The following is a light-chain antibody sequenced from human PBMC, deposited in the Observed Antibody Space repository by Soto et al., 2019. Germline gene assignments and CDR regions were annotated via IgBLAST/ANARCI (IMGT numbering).Light chain of an antibody. V-gene: IGLV2-14*01. CDR2: EVS. CDR1: SSDVGTYDL. Sequence: QSVLTQPASVSESPGQSITISCIGTSSDVGTYDLVSWYQQHPGKAPKVIISEVSNRPSGVSNRFSGSKSGSTASLTISGLQAEDEADYYCTSYTSSTTWVFGGGTQLTVL. J-gene: IGLJ2*01. CDR3: TSYTSSTTWV.